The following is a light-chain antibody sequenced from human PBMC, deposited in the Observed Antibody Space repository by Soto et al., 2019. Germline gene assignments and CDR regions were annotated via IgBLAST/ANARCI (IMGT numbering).Light chain of an antibody. J-gene: IGLJ1*01. CDR1: SSGVGGYNL. V-gene: IGLV2-23*02. CDR3: SSYTSSSIYV. CDR2: EVT. Sequence: QSVLTQPASVCGSPGQSITVSCAGTSSGVGGYNLVSWYQQHPGKAPKLIIYEVTERPSGIYPRFSGSKSGNTASLTISGLQAEDEADSYCSSYTSSSIYVFGSGTKVTVL.